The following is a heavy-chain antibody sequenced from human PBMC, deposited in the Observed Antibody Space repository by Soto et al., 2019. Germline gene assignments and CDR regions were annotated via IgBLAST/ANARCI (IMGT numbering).Heavy chain of an antibody. V-gene: IGHV3-23*01. Sequence: EVQLLESGGGLVQPGGSLRLSCAASGFTFSSYAMSWVRQAPGKGLEWVSAISGSGGSTYYADSVKGRFTISRDNSKNTLYLQMNSLRAEDTAVYYCAKDWGFLEWDGDDEGYYYYYYGMDVWGQGTTVTVSS. J-gene: IGHJ6*02. CDR2: ISGSGGST. D-gene: IGHD3-3*01. CDR3: AKDWGFLEWDGDDEGYYYYYYGMDV. CDR1: GFTFSSYA.